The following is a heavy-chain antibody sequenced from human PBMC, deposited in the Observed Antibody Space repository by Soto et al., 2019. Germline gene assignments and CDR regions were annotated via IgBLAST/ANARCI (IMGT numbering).Heavy chain of an antibody. V-gene: IGHV3-23*01. J-gene: IGHJ4*02. CDR2: ISGNGGRT. D-gene: IGHD3-10*01. Sequence: QSGGSLRLSCAASGFTFSSYAMNWVRQAPGKGLEWVSIISGNGGRTYYADSVKGRFTISRDNSQNTVYLEVSSLRPDDTAVYYCAKARAYYDSESDYEFDYWGQGTLVNVAS. CDR3: AKARAYYDSESDYEFDY. CDR1: GFTFSSYA.